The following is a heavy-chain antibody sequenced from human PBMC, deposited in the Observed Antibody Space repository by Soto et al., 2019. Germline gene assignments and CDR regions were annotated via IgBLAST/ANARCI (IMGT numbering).Heavy chain of an antibody. V-gene: IGHV4-59*01. J-gene: IGHJ4*02. CDR2: ISYSGST. CDR1: SDSISSYY. Sequence: SETLSLTGTVSSDSISSYYWSWIRQPPGKRLEWIGYISYSGSTDYNPSLKSRVTISGDTSKNQFSLKVSSVTAADTAVYYCARGTSWQLPFDYWGQGTLVTVSS. CDR3: ARGTSWQLPFDY. D-gene: IGHD6-13*01.